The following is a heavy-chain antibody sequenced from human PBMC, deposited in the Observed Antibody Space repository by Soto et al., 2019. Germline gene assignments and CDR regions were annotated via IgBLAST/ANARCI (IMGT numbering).Heavy chain of an antibody. CDR2: ISGSGGST. CDR1: GFTFISYA. CDR3: AKDLEVWSGYSPLFDY. D-gene: IGHD3-3*01. J-gene: IGHJ4*02. V-gene: IGHV3-23*01. Sequence: GGSLRLSCAASGFTFISYAMSWVRQAPGKGLEWVSAISGSGGSTYYADSVKGRFTISRDNSKNTLYLQMNSLRAEDTAVYYCAKDLEVWSGYSPLFDYWGQGTLLTVSS.